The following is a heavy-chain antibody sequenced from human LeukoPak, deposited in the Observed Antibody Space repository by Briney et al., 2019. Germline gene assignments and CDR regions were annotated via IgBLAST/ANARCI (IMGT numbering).Heavy chain of an antibody. V-gene: IGHV4-59*01. D-gene: IGHD6-13*01. CDR1: GGSISSYY. J-gene: IGHJ4*02. CDR2: IYYSGST. CDR3: ARTPGSSAAY. Sequence: QPSETLSLTCTVSGGSISSYYWSWIRQPPGKGLEWIGYIYYSGSTNYNPSLKSRVTISVDTSKNQFSLKRSSVTAADTAVYYCARTPGSSAAYWGQGTLVTVSS.